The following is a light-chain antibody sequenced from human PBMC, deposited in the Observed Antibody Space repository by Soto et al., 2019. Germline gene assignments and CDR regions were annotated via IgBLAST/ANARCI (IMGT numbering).Light chain of an antibody. V-gene: IGLV2-14*01. J-gene: IGLJ3*02. Sequence: QSVLTQPASVSGSPGQSITISCTGTSSDVGGYDYVSWYQQHPGKAPKLIIFEVTDRPSGVSNRFSGSKSGNTASLTISGLQAEDEADYYCSSYTSRDTRVFGGGTKVTVL. CDR1: SSDVGGYDY. CDR3: SSYTSRDTRV. CDR2: EVT.